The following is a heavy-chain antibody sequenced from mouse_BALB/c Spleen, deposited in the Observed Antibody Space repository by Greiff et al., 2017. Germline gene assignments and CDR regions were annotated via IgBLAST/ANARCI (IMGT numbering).Heavy chain of an antibody. CDR1: GYTFTSYV. Sequence: EVQLQQSGPELVKPGASVKMSCKASGYTFTSYVMHWVKQKPGQGLEWIGYINPYNDGTKYNEKFKGKATLTSDKSSSTAYMELSSLTSEDSAVYYCAAYYGNYWFAYWGQGTLVTVSA. D-gene: IGHD2-10*01. CDR2: INPYNDGT. CDR3: AAYYGNYWFAY. V-gene: IGHV1-14*01. J-gene: IGHJ3*01.